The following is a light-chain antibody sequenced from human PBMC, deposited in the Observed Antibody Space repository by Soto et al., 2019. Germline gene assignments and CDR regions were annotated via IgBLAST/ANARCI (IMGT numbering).Light chain of an antibody. V-gene: IGKV1-5*01. J-gene: IGKJ1*01. Sequence: DIQMTQSPSTLSASVGDRVTITCRASQSISSWLAWYQQKPGKAPKLLIYDASSLERGVPSRFSGSGSGKEFTLTISSLQPDDFATYYCQQYNSYSWTLGQGTKVEIK. CDR1: QSISSW. CDR3: QQYNSYSWT. CDR2: DAS.